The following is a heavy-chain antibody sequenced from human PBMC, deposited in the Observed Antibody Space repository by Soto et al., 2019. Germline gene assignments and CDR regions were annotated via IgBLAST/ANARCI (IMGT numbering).Heavy chain of an antibody. Sequence: QVQLKESGPGLVRPSQTLSLTCTVSGVSISSGDYYWRWIRPPPGKGLEWIGYIYYSGSTYYNPSLKSRVTISVDTSKNQFSLKLSSVTAADTAVYYCARDNTPGVFGEFDYWGQGTLVTVSS. J-gene: IGHJ4*02. CDR2: IYYSGST. CDR1: GVSISSGDYY. CDR3: ARDNTPGVFGEFDY. V-gene: IGHV4-30-4*01. D-gene: IGHD3-10*01.